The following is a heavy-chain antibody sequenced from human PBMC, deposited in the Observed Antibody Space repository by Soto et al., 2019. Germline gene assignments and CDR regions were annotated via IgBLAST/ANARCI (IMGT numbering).Heavy chain of an antibody. CDR2: IDTSGHST. CDR1: GFNFISHA. Sequence: PLVPKRLPNAAAGFNFISHAMSWVRHVPGKGLVWVARIDTSGHSTNYAESVKGRFTISRDNAKNTVSLQMNSLRVEDTGVYYCAKDSWYFDLWSQGSLVTV. CDR3: AKDSWYFDL. D-gene: IGHD6-13*01. J-gene: IGHJ4*02. V-gene: IGHV3-74*01.